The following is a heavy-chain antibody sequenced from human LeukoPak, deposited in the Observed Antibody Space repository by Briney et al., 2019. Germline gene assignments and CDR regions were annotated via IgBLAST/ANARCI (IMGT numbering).Heavy chain of an antibody. D-gene: IGHD4-17*01. CDR2: TNPNSGGT. V-gene: IGHV1-2*02. CDR3: ARAYGDYPLDQH. CDR1: GYTLTELS. Sequence: GASVKVSCKVSGYTLTELSMHWVRQAPGKGLEWMGWTNPNSGGTNYAQKFQGRVTMTRDTSISTAYMELSRLRSDDTAVYYCARAYGDYPLDQHWGQGTLVTVSS. J-gene: IGHJ1*01.